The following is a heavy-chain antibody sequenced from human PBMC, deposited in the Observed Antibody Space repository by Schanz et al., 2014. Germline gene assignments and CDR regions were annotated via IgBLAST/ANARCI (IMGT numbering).Heavy chain of an antibody. CDR3: ARAAYGGYTSTPLRY. Sequence: QVQLVQSGAEVKKPGASVRVSCKASGYTFTGYYMNWVRQAPGQGLEWMGWINPNSGGTDYAQNFQGRVTMTRDTSISTAYMELSRLRSDDTAVYYCARAAYGGYTSTPLRYWGQGSLVPVSS. D-gene: IGHD5-12*01. V-gene: IGHV1-2*02. J-gene: IGHJ4*02. CDR1: GYTFTGYY. CDR2: INPNSGGT.